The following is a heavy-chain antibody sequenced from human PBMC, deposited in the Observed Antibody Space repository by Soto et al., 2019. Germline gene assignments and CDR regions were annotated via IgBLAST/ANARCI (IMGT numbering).Heavy chain of an antibody. Sequence: QVQLVESGGGVVQPGRSLRLSCAASGFTFSSYAMHWVRQAPGKGLEWVAVISYDGSNKYYADSVKGRFTISRDNSKNTLYLRMNSLRAEDTAVYYCARDGPRWLQSLGDYWGQGTLVTVSS. CDR2: ISYDGSNK. CDR3: ARDGPRWLQSLGDY. CDR1: GFTFSSYA. V-gene: IGHV3-30-3*01. D-gene: IGHD5-12*01. J-gene: IGHJ4*02.